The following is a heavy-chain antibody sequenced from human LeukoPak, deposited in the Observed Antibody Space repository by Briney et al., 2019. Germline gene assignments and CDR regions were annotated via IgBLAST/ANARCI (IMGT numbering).Heavy chain of an antibody. D-gene: IGHD4-11*01. CDR2: ISTYNGNT. Sequence: ASVKVSCKASGYTFTSYGTSWVRQAPGQGLEWMGWISTYNGNTNYAQKLQGRVTMTTDTSTSTAYMELRSLRSDDTAVYYCARDMGNYFYDAFDIWGQGTMVTVSS. V-gene: IGHV1-18*01. CDR3: ARDMGNYFYDAFDI. J-gene: IGHJ3*02. CDR1: GYTFTSYG.